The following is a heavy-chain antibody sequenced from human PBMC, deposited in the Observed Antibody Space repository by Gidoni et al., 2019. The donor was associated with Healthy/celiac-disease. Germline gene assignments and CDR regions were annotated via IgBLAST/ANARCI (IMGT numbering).Heavy chain of an antibody. CDR1: GYTFTSYS. D-gene: IGHD1-26*01. J-gene: IGHJ4*02. CDR2: INPSGVRT. V-gene: IGHV1-46*01. Sequence: QVQLVQSGAAVKKPRASVTVSCKASGYTFTSYSMHWVRQSHGQGLEWMGIINPSGVRTSYDQKFQCRVTMTRDTSTSKVYMELSSLRSEDTAVYYCARDFSPHLVGATDYWGQGTLVTVSS. CDR3: ARDFSPHLVGATDY.